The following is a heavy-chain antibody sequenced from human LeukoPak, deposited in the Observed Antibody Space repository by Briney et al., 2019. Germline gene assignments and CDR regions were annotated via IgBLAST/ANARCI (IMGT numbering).Heavy chain of an antibody. Sequence: GGSLRLSCAASGFTFSSYWMNWVRQAPGKGLEWVANIKPDGSEKYYVDSVKGRFTISRDNAKNSLYLQMNSLRAEDTAVYYCARAFQELPQLYYYYMDVWGKGTTVTVSS. CDR3: ARAFQELPQLYYYYMDV. J-gene: IGHJ6*03. V-gene: IGHV3-7*01. D-gene: IGHD6-13*01. CDR1: GFTFSSYW. CDR2: IKPDGSEK.